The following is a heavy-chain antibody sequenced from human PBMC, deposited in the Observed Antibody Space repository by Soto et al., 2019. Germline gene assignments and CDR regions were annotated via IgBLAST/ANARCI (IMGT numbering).Heavy chain of an antibody. V-gene: IGHV3-30-3*01. CDR2: ISYDGSNK. Sequence: RRLSCAASGFTFSNYAMNWVRQAPGKGLEWVALISYDGSNKYYADSVKGRFTISRDSSKNTLYLQMNSLRAADTAVYYCGRCTSTSCHLGSDSWGQGTLVTVSS. CDR1: GFTFSNYA. J-gene: IGHJ4*02. CDR3: GRCTSTSCHLGSDS. D-gene: IGHD2-2*01.